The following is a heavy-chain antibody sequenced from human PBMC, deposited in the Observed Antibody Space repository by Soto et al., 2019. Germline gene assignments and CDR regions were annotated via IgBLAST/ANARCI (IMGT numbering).Heavy chain of an antibody. Sequence: QVQLVQSGAEVKKPGSSVKVSCKASGGTFSSYAISWVRQAPGQGLEWMGGIIPIFGTANYAQKFQGRVTITADESTSTAYRELSSLRSEDTAVYYCARGLLERHFSPIDYWGQGTLVTVSS. J-gene: IGHJ4*02. V-gene: IGHV1-69*12. D-gene: IGHD1-1*01. CDR1: GGTFSSYA. CDR2: IIPIFGTA. CDR3: ARGLLERHFSPIDY.